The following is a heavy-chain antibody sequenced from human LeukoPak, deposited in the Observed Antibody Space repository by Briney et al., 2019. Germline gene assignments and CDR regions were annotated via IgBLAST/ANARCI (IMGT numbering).Heavy chain of an antibody. CDR3: ARVYGSGSWFEYENNWFDP. J-gene: IGHJ5*02. CDR1: GFTFSSYS. CDR2: ISSSISYI. V-gene: IGHV3-21*04. D-gene: IGHD3-10*01. Sequence: GGSLRLSCAASGFTFSSYSMNWVRQAPGKGLEWVSSISSSISYIYYADSVKGRFTISRDNAKNSLYLQMNSLRAEDTAVYYCARVYGSGSWFEYENNWFDPWGQGTLVTVSS.